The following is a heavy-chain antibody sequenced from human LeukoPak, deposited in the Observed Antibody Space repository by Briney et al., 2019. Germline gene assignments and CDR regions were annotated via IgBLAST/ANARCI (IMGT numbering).Heavy chain of an antibody. Sequence: GGSLRLSCAASGFTFSSYEMNWVRQAPGKGLEWVSYISSSGSTIYYADSVKGRFTISRDNAKNSLYLQMNSLRAEDTAVYYCGRSYSSPNEVNYYYYGMDVWGQGTTVTVSS. CDR3: GRSYSSPNEVNYYYYGMDV. J-gene: IGHJ6*02. D-gene: IGHD6-13*01. CDR1: GFTFSSYE. V-gene: IGHV3-48*03. CDR2: ISSSGSTI.